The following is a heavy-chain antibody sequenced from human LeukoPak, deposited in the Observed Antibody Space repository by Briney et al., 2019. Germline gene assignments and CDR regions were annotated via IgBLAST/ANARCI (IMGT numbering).Heavy chain of an antibody. Sequence: PSETLSLTCTVSGGSIRSYYWSWIRQPPGKGLEWIGYIYYSGSTNYNPSLKSRVTISVDTSKNQFSLKLSSVTAADTAVYYCASYDFWSGYLDYWGQGTLVTVSS. V-gene: IGHV4-59*08. CDR1: GGSIRSYY. CDR3: ASYDFWSGYLDY. CDR2: IYYSGST. D-gene: IGHD3-3*01. J-gene: IGHJ4*02.